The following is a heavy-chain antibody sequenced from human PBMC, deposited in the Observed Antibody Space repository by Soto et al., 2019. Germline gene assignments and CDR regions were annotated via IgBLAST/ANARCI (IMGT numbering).Heavy chain of an antibody. CDR2: ITWDGSRT. D-gene: IGHD6-13*01. V-gene: IGHV3-43*01. CDR3: ARGPNAACDY. J-gene: IGHJ4*02. Sequence: LRLSCAASGFTFDDYTMHWVRQAPGKGLEWVSLITWDGSRTYYADSVKGRFTISRDNSKNSLHLQMSSLRTEDTALYYCARGPNAACDYWGQG. CDR1: GFTFDDYT.